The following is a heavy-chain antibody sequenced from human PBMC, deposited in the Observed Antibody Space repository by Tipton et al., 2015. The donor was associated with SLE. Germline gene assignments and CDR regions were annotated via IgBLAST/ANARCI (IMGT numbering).Heavy chain of an antibody. D-gene: IGHD2-2*02. V-gene: IGHV4-4*09. Sequence: TLSLTCTVSGGSISSHYWSWIRQPPGKGLEWIGYIYTSGSTNYNPSLKGRLTISVDTSKNQFSLKLSSVTAADTAVYYCARDCSSTSCYTDHWGQGTLVTVSS. CDR1: GGSISSHY. CDR2: IYTSGST. J-gene: IGHJ5*02. CDR3: ARDCSSTSCYTDH.